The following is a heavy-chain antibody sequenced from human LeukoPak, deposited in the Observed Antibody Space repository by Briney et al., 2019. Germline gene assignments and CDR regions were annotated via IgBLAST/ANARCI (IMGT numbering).Heavy chain of an antibody. CDR1: RFTFSDYY. D-gene: IGHD5-12*01. CDR3: ATDYSGYDLGGDY. Sequence: GGSLRLSCAASRFTFSDYYMSWIRQAPGNGLEWVSYISSSGSTIYYADSVKGRFTISRDNSKNTLYLQMNSLRAEDTAVYYCATDYSGYDLGGDYWGQGTLVTVSS. V-gene: IGHV3-11*04. CDR2: ISSSGSTI. J-gene: IGHJ4*02.